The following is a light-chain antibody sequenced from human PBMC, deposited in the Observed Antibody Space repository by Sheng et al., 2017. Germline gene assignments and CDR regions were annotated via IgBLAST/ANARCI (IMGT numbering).Light chain of an antibody. Sequence: EIVMTQSPATLSVSPGERATLSCRASQSISNYLAWYQHKPGQTPRLLIYGASSRATGIPARFSGSGSGTDFTLTISSLQSEDFAVYYCQQYNNWPPYTFGQGTKLEI. CDR1: QSISNY. CDR3: QQYNNWPPYT. CDR2: GAS. V-gene: IGKV3D-15*01. J-gene: IGKJ2*01.